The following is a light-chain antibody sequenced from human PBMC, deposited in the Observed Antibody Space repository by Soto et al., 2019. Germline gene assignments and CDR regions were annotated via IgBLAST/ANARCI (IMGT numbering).Light chain of an antibody. CDR3: SSYAGVSNYVV. V-gene: IGLV2-23*01. Sequence: QSALTQPASVSGSPGQSITISCTGTSNDDGTYNLVSWYQQHPDKAPKLMIYEGSKRPSGVSNRFSGSKSGNTASLTISGLQPQDEADYYCSSYAGVSNYVVFGGGTKVTVL. J-gene: IGLJ2*01. CDR2: EGS. CDR1: SNDDGTYNL.